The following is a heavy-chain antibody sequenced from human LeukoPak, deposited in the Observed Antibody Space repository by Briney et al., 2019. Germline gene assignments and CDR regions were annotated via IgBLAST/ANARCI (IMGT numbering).Heavy chain of an antibody. CDR1: GFSFSNYW. Sequence: GGSLRLSCAASGFSFSNYWMTWVRQIPGKGLEWVANIKPDGSEKYYVDSVKGRFTISKDNAKNSLYLQMNSLRAEDTAVYYCARERHYFGSGSHPLFGYWGQGTLVTVSS. D-gene: IGHD3-10*01. CDR2: IKPDGSEK. J-gene: IGHJ4*02. V-gene: IGHV3-7*01. CDR3: ARERHYFGSGSHPLFGY.